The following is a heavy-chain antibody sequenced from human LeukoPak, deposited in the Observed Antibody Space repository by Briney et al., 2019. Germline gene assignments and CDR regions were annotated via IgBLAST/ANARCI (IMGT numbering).Heavy chain of an antibody. D-gene: IGHD3-10*01. CDR1: GFIFRNYG. V-gene: IGHV3-30*02. CDR2: IRYDGSHK. Sequence: GGSLRLSCAASGFIFRNYGMHWVRQAPGKGLEWVSFIRYDGSHKHYADSVKGRFTISRENSKKTLYLQMNSLRPEDTAMCYCAKDLLKEGSYGSGIDWFDPWGQGAQVTVSS. CDR3: AKDLLKEGSYGSGIDWFDP. J-gene: IGHJ5*02.